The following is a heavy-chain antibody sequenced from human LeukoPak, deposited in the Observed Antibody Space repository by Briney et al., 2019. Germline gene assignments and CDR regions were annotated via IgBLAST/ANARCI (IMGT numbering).Heavy chain of an antibody. J-gene: IGHJ4*02. D-gene: IGHD5-18*01. Sequence: AGSLRLSCIASGFSSPSHWMSWVRQAPGKGLEWVASINPDGRAIHYVDSVKGRFTISRDNAKNLLYLQMDSLRAEDTAVFYCARLKDTATRYDYWGQGTPVTVSS. CDR3: ARLKDTATRYDY. V-gene: IGHV3-7*01. CDR2: INPDGRAI. CDR1: GFSSPSHW.